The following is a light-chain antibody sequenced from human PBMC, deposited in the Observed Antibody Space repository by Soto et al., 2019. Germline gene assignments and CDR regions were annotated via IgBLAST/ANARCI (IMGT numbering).Light chain of an antibody. Sequence: QSALTQPASVSGSPGQSITISCTGTSSDVGGYNYVSWYQQHPGKAPKLMIYEVTHRPSGVSNRFSGSKSGNTASLTISGLQAEDEADYYCSSYTITNTYVFGTGTQLTVL. CDR2: EVT. J-gene: IGLJ1*01. CDR3: SSYTITNTYV. V-gene: IGLV2-14*01. CDR1: SSDVGGYNY.